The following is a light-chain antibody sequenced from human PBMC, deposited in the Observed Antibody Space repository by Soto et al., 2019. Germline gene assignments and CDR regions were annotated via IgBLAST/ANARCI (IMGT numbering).Light chain of an antibody. J-gene: IGLJ2*01. CDR3: SSYSGSSTLVV. CDR2: EVS. CDR1: SSDVGGYNY. V-gene: IGLV2-14*01. Sequence: QSVLTQPASVSGSPGQSITISCTGTSSDVGGYNYVSWYQQHPFKAPKLLIYEVSNRPSGVSDRFSGSKSGNTASLTISGLQAEDETDYYCSSYSGSSTLVVFGGGTKVTVL.